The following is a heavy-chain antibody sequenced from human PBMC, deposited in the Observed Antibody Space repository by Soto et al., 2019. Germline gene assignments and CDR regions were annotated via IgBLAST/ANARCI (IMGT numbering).Heavy chain of an antibody. V-gene: IGHV4-59*08. CDR3: ARRRMGGEYYYYYYMDV. D-gene: IGHD3-16*01. Sequence: SETLSVTCTVAGGYISSYYWSWIRKHPGKGLEWIGYIYYSGSTNYNPSLKSRVTISVDTSKNQFSLKLSSVTAADTAVYYCARRRMGGEYYYYYYMDVWGKGTTVTVSS. J-gene: IGHJ6*03. CDR1: GGYISSYY. CDR2: IYYSGST.